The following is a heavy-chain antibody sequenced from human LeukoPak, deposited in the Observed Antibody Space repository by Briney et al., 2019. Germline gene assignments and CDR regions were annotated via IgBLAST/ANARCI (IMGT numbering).Heavy chain of an antibody. CDR2: IYHSGST. D-gene: IGHD3-10*01. Sequence: PSETLSLTCTVSSLSITTNYYWGWIRQPPGEGLECIGVIYHSGSTYYSSSLRDRVAISVDTSRNQFSLKLYSVTAADTAVYYCARHLMDDNGSGKWFDPWGQGTLVTVSS. CDR3: ARHLMDDNGSGKWFDP. V-gene: IGHV4-38-2*02. CDR1: SLSITTNYY. J-gene: IGHJ5*02.